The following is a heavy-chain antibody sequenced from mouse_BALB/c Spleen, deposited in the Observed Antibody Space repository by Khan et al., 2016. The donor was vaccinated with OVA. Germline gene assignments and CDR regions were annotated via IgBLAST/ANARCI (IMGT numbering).Heavy chain of an antibody. CDR1: GYTFSTYW. J-gene: IGHJ2*01. Sequence: QVQLQQSGAELAKPGASVKMSCKASGYTFSTYWMHWVKQRPGQGLEWIGYINPTSGYTDYNEKFKDKATLSADKSSSQASMQLSSLTSEDSAVYYGARDRFDYWGQGTTLTVSA. CDR3: ARDRFDY. CDR2: INPTSGYT. V-gene: IGHV1-7*01.